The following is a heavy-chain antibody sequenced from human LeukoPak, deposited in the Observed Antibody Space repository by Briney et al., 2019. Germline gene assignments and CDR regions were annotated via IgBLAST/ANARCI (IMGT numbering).Heavy chain of an antibody. Sequence: PGRSLRLSCAASGFTFSSYAMHWVRQAPGKGLEWVAVISYDGSNKYYADSVKGRFTISRDNSKNTLYLRMNSLRAEDTAVYYCARESPFYCSGGRWWNDYWGQGTLVTVSS. J-gene: IGHJ4*02. CDR1: GFTFSSYA. V-gene: IGHV3-30-3*01. D-gene: IGHD2-15*01. CDR2: ISYDGSNK. CDR3: ARESPFYCSGGRWWNDY.